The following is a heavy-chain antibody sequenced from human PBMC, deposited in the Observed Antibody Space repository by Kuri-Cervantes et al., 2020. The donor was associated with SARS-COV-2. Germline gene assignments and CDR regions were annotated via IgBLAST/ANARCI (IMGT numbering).Heavy chain of an antibody. J-gene: IGHJ4*01. D-gene: IGHD5-24*01. Sequence: LSLTCAASGFTFSNYAMTWVRQAPGKGLEWGSTISGSDDVTHLADSVKGRFTVSRDNSRNTLYLEMSSLRVEDTAVYYCAKRDAYSQGSYFDYWGHGTLVTVSS. V-gene: IGHV3-23*01. CDR1: GFTFSNYA. CDR3: AKRDAYSQGSYFDY. CDR2: ISGSDDVT.